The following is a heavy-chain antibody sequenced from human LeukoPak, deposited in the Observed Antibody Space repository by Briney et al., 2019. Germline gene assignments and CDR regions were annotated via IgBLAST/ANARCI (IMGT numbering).Heavy chain of an antibody. CDR2: ISSNGSTT. CDR1: GFTFSSYG. CDR3: NVRWGPNSDY. D-gene: IGHD7-27*01. J-gene: IGHJ4*02. V-gene: IGHV3-23*01. Sequence: GGTLRLSCAASGFTFSSYGMSWVRQAPGKGLEWVSAISSNGSTTHYADSVKGRFTISRDNAKNTLFLHMNSLRAEDTAVYYCNVRWGPNSDYWGQGTLVTVSS.